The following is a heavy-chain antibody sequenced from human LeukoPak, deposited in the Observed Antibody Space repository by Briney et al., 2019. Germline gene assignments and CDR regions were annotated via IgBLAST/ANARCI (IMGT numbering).Heavy chain of an antibody. CDR1: GYTFIDYC. D-gene: IGHD1-20*01. CDR3: ASEYNWNDPAYYYYMDV. V-gene: IGHV1-2*06. CDR2: INPNSGGT. J-gene: IGHJ6*03. Sequence: ASIKVSSKASGYTFIDYCIHWVRPAPGQGLEWMGRINPNSGGTNYAQRLQGRVTMTSDTSVSTAYMELSRLRSDDTAVYYCASEYNWNDPAYYYYMDVWGKGTTVTVSS.